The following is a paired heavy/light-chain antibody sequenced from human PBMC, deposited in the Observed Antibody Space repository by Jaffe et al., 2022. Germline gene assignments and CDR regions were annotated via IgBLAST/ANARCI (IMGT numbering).Heavy chain of an antibody. D-gene: IGHD1-26*01. CDR2: INTNTGNP. CDR1: GYTFTSYA. V-gene: IGHV7-4-1*02. Sequence: QVQLVQSGSELKKPGASVKVSCKASGYTFTSYAMNWVRQAPGQGLEWMGWINTNTGNPTYAQGFTGRFVFSLDTSVSTAYLQISSLKAEDTAVYYCARDGYIVGATTRYYYYYMDVWGKGTTVTVSS. CDR3: ARDGYIVGATTRYYYYYMDV. J-gene: IGHJ6*03.
Light chain of an antibody. CDR1: SSDVGGYNY. CDR2: EVS. CDR3: SSYTSSSSYV. Sequence: QSALTQPASVSGSPGQSITISCTGTSSDVGGYNYVSWYQQHPGKAPKLMIYEVSNRPSGVSNRFSGSKSGNTASLTISGLQAEDEADYYCSSYTSSSSYVFGTGTKVTVL. V-gene: IGLV2-14*01. J-gene: IGLJ1*01.